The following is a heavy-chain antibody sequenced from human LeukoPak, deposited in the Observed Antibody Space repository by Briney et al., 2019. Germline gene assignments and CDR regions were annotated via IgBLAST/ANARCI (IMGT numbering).Heavy chain of an antibody. CDR3: ARVLDSSGYYYGFDP. V-gene: IGHV4-34*01. CDR2: INHSGST. CDR1: GGSFSGYY. Sequence: SETLSLTCAVYGGSFSGYYWSWIRQPPGKGLEWIGEINHSGSTNYHPSPKSRVTISVDTSKNQFSLKLSSVTAADTAVYYCARVLDSSGYYYGFDPWGQGTLVTVSS. J-gene: IGHJ5*02. D-gene: IGHD3-22*01.